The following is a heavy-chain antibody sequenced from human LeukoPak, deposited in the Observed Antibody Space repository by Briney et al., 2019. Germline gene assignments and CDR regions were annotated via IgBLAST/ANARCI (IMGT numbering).Heavy chain of an antibody. Sequence: APVKVSCKASGYTFTSYDINWVRQATGQGLEWMGWMNPNSGNTGYAQKFQGRVTMTRNTSISTAYMELSSLRSEDTAVYYCARGYYGSGSYPPYDAFDIWGQGTMVTVSS. J-gene: IGHJ3*02. V-gene: IGHV1-8*01. CDR3: ARGYYGSGSYPPYDAFDI. CDR1: GYTFTSYD. CDR2: MNPNSGNT. D-gene: IGHD3-10*01.